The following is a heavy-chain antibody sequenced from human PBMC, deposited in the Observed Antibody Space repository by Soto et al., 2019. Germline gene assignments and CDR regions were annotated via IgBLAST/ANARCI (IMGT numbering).Heavy chain of an antibody. CDR3: ARLQAAAGDNDLTFDY. D-gene: IGHD6-13*01. CDR2: IDPSDSYT. CDR1: GYSFNSYW. J-gene: IGHJ4*02. V-gene: IGHV5-10-1*01. Sequence: EVQLVQSGAEVKKPGECLRISCKGSGYSFNSYWISWVRQMPGKGLEWLGRIDPSDSYTNYSPSFQGHVTISADKSISTAYLRWSSLKASDTAMYYCARLQAAAGDNDLTFDYWGQGTLVTVSS.